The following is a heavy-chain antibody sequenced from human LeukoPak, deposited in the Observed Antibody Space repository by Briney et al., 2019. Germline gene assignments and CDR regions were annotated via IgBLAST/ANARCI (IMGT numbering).Heavy chain of an antibody. CDR2: IYYSGST. CDR3: ARDEKECSSTSCPGGFDY. D-gene: IGHD2-2*01. Sequence: PSETLSLTCTVSGGSISSSSYYWGWIRQPPGKGLEWIGSIYYSGSTYYNPSLKSRVTISVDTSKNQFSLKLSSVTAADTAVYYCARDEKECSSTSCPGGFDYWGQGALVTVSS. J-gene: IGHJ4*02. CDR1: GGSISSSSYY. V-gene: IGHV4-39*07.